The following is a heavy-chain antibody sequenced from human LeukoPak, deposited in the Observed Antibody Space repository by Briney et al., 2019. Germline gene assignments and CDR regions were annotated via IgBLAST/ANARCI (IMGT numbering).Heavy chain of an antibody. Sequence: GGSLRLSCAASGFTFDDYAMHWVRHAPGKGLEWVSGISWNSGSIGYADSVKGRFTISRDNAKNSLYLQTNSLRAEDTALYYCAKVNYGDKGYGYFDLWGRGTLVTVSS. V-gene: IGHV3-9*01. CDR3: AKVNYGDKGYGYFDL. CDR1: GFTFDDYA. D-gene: IGHD4-17*01. J-gene: IGHJ2*01. CDR2: ISWNSGSI.